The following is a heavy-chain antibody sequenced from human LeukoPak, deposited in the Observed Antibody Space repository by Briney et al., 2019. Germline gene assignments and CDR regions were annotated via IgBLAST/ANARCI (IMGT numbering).Heavy chain of an antibody. V-gene: IGHV3-23*01. CDR3: AKRPMAGSGSSPNRHFDY. CDR1: GFTFCSYA. J-gene: IGHJ4*02. Sequence: GGSLRLSCAASGFTFCSYAMNWVRQAPGKGREWVSIISVIGSSIYYADSVKGRFTISRDNSKNTLYLQMNSLRAEDTAVYYCAKRPMAGSGSSPNRHFDYWGQGTLVTVSS. D-gene: IGHD1-26*01. CDR2: ISVIGSSI.